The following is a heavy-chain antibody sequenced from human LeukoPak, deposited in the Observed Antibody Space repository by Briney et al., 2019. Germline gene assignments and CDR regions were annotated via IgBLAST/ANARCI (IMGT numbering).Heavy chain of an antibody. CDR3: AGRYDYVWGRWGFDY. Sequence: SETLSLTCTVSGASLSSSSYYWGWIRQPPGKGLESIGSIYYTGRTYYNPSLKGRVTISVDTSKNQFSLKLSSVTAADTAVYYCAGRYDYVWGRWGFDYWGQGTLVTVSS. D-gene: IGHD3-16*01. V-gene: IGHV4-39*07. CDR2: IYYTGRT. J-gene: IGHJ4*02. CDR1: GASLSSSSYY.